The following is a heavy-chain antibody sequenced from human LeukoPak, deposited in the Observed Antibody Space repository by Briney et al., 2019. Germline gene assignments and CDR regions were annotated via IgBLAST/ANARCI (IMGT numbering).Heavy chain of an antibody. CDR1: GFTFDDYT. J-gene: IGHJ4*02. CDR3: AREDGAHTSKIKYYYDSSGYRY. CDR2: ISWDGGST. V-gene: IGHV3-43*01. D-gene: IGHD3-22*01. Sequence: EAGGSLRLSCAASGFTFDDYTMHWVRQAPGKGLEWVSLISWDGGSTYYADSVKGRFTISRDDSKNSLYLQMNSLRTEDTALYYCAREDGAHTSKIKYYYDSSGYRYWGQGTLVTVSS.